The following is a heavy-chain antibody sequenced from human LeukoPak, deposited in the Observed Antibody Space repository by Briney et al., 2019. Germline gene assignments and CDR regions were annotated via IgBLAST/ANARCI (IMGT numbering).Heavy chain of an antibody. Sequence: ESGGSPRLSCAASGFTFSSYGMHWVRQAPGKGLDWVAFIQYDGSNAYYADSVKGRFTFSRDNSKNTLYLQMDSLRAEDTAVYYCAKGQGYYFDYWGQGTLVTVSS. J-gene: IGHJ4*02. CDR3: AKGQGYYFDY. V-gene: IGHV3-30*02. CDR2: IQYDGSNA. CDR1: GFTFSSYG.